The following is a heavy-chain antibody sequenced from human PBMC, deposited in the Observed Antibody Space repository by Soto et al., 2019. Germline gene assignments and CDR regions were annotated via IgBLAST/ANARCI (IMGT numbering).Heavy chain of an antibody. J-gene: IGHJ4*02. CDR1: GFTFTSSA. V-gene: IGHV1-58*01. D-gene: IGHD1-7*01. CDR3: AAVLSGTTPIDY. Sequence: GASVKVSCKASGFTFTSSAVQWVRQARGQRLEWIGWIVVGSGNTNYAQKFQERVTITRDMSTSAAYMELSSLRSEDTAVYYCAAVLSGTTPIDYWGQGTLVTVSS. CDR2: IVVGSGNT.